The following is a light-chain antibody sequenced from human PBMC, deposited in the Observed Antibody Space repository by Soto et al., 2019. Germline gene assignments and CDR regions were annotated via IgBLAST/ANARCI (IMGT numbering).Light chain of an antibody. CDR1: QSINYNY. CDR2: GAS. Sequence: ENVLTQSPGTLSLSPGERATLSCRASQSINYNYLAWYHQRPSQAPRLLIYGASTSVPAIPDRFSGSGSGTDFTLTISSLEPEDSAVYYCHQYGSSPPYTFGQGTKLDIK. J-gene: IGKJ2*01. V-gene: IGKV3-20*01. CDR3: HQYGSSPPYT.